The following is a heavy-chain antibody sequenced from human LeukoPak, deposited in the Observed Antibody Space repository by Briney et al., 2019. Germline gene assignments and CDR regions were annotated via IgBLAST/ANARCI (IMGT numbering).Heavy chain of an antibody. CDR1: GFTFSSYG. CDR3: ARRVIGSHSNFDY. D-gene: IGHD3-10*01. Sequence: PGGSLRLSCAASGFTFSSYGMHWVRQAPDKGLEWVAVISYDGSNKYYADSVKGRFTISRDNSKNTLYLQMNSLRAEDTAVYYCARRVIGSHSNFDYWGQGTLVTVSS. J-gene: IGHJ4*02. V-gene: IGHV3-30*03. CDR2: ISYDGSNK.